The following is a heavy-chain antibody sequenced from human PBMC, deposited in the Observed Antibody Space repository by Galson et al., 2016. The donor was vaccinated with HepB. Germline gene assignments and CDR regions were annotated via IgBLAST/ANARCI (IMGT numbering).Heavy chain of an antibody. J-gene: IGHJ5*02. V-gene: IGHV1-69*13. Sequence: SVKVSCKASGGSFSSYAITWVRQAPGQGLEWMGGIIPLFGTTDYAQKFQGRITITADGSTSTAFMVLANLRSEDTAVYYCARGDPYYCDSGADRPQKHWFDPWGQGSLVIVSS. CDR3: ARGDPYYCDSGADRPQKHWFDP. CDR2: IIPLFGTT. CDR1: GGSFSSYA. D-gene: IGHD3-22*01.